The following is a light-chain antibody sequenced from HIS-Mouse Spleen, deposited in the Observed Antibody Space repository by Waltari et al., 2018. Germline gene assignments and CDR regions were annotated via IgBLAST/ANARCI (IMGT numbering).Light chain of an antibody. CDR3: SSYAGSNNVV. V-gene: IGLV2-8*01. CDR2: EVS. Sequence: QSALTQPPSASGSPGQSVTIPCTGPSSDVGGYNYVPWYHQHPGKAPKPMIYEVSKRPSGVPDRFSGSKSGNTASLTVSGLQAEDEADYYCSSYAGSNNVVFGGGTKLTVL. CDR1: SSDVGGYNY. J-gene: IGLJ2*01.